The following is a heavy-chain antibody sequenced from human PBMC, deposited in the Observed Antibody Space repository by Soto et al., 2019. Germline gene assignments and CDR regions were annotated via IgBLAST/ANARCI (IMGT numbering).Heavy chain of an antibody. V-gene: IGHV3-30-3*01. J-gene: IGHJ4*02. Sequence: GGSLRLSCAASGFTFSSYAMHWVRQAPGKGLEWVAVISYDGSNKYYADSVKGRFTISRDNSKNTLYLQMNSLRAEDTAVYYCARDTPPRRLDYWGQGTLVTVSS. CDR1: GFTFSSYA. CDR2: ISYDGSNK. CDR3: ARDTPPRRLDY.